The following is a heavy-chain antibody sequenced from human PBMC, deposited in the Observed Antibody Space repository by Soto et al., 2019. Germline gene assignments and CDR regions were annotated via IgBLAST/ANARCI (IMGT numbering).Heavy chain of an antibody. CDR3: SRYCPDIVAASTWGYYFDY. J-gene: IGHJ4*02. V-gene: IGHV4-39*01. CDR1: GGSVRSRSYN. Sequence: SETLSLSATISGGSVRSRSYNSGGVRQLPGKGLEWIGSIYYSGSSYYNPSLKSRLTISVDTSKNQFSLKLSSVTAADTAVYYCSRYCPDIVAASTWGYYFDYWGQGTLVTVYS. CDR2: IYYSGSS. D-gene: IGHD5-12*01.